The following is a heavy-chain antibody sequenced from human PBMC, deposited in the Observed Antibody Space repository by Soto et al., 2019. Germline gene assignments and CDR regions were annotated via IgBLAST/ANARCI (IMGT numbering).Heavy chain of an antibody. Sequence: SETLSLTCTVSGGSISSGGYYWSWIRQHPGKGLEWIGYIYYSGSTYYNPSLKSRVTISVDTSKNQFSLKLSSVTAADSAVYYCARDNPYHWFDPWGQGTLVTVSS. CDR3: ARDNPYHWFDP. J-gene: IGHJ5*02. CDR1: GGSISSGGYY. CDR2: IYYSGST. V-gene: IGHV4-31*03.